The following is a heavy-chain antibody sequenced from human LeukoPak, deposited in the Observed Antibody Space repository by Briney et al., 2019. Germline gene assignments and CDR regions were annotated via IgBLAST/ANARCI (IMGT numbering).Heavy chain of an antibody. Sequence: PGGSLRLSCAASGFTFSSYAMSWVRQAPGKGLEWVSAISGSGGSTYYADSVKGRFTISRDNSKNTLYLQMNSLRAEDTAVYYCAKGGANMVRGVITMDVWGKGTTVTVSS. J-gene: IGHJ6*03. CDR3: AKGGANMVRGVITMDV. CDR1: GFTFSSYA. D-gene: IGHD3-10*01. V-gene: IGHV3-23*01. CDR2: ISGSGGST.